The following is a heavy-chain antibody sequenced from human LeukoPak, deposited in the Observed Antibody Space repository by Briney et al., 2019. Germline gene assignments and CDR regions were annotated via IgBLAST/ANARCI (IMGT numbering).Heavy chain of an antibody. CDR2: ISGSGGST. D-gene: IGHD1-26*01. CDR3: AKGGPTGSNYFDF. V-gene: IGHV3-23*01. Sequence: GGSLRLSCAVSGFTFNSYAMSWVRQAPGKGLEWVSAISGSGGSTYYADSVKGRFTVSRDNSKTTLYLQMNSLRADDTAVYYCAKGGPTGSNYFDFWGQGTLVTVSS. J-gene: IGHJ4*02. CDR1: GFTFNSYA.